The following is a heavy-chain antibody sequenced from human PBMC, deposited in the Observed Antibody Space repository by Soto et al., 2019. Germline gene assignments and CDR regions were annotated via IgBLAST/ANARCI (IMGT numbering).Heavy chain of an antibody. J-gene: IGHJ4*02. CDR2: HGSVNDKT. V-gene: IGHV1-3*01. D-gene: IGHD2-2*02. CDR3: ARGRRSCTGNNCYTDFDF. CDR1: ILIFTAVG. Sequence: SVMVSCKAAILIFTAVGIRTVIQARGQRRERLGWHGSVNDKTLYSPKFQGRLAITRDTSANTAYMDLYSLRSEDSAVYYCARGRRSCTGNNCYTDFDFWGQGSLVTVSS.